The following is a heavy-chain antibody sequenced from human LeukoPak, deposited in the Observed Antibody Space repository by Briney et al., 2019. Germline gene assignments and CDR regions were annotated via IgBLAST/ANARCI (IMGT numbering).Heavy chain of an antibody. CDR1: GFIFSTYS. J-gene: IGHJ4*02. D-gene: IGHD6-13*01. CDR3: ARGGKAAADIEYYFDY. Sequence: GGSLRLSCAASGFIFSTYSTNWVRQAPGKGLEWVSYISRSSTTIYYTDSVKGRFTISRDNAKNSLYLQVNSLRDEDTAVYYCARGGKAAADIEYYFDYWGQGTLVTVSS. V-gene: IGHV3-48*02. CDR2: ISRSSTTI.